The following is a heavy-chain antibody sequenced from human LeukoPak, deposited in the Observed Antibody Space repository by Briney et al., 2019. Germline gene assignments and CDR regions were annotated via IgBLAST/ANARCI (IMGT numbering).Heavy chain of an antibody. CDR1: GGSFSGYY. CDR2: INHSGST. CDR3: ARGRKYSGYRKHYYYYYMDV. D-gene: IGHD5-12*01. Sequence: PSETLSLTCAVYGGSFSGYYWSWIRQPPGKGLEWIGEINHSGSTNYNPSLKSRVTISVDTSKNQFSLKLSSVTAADTAVYYCARGRKYSGYRKHYYYYYMDVWGKGTTVTVSS. V-gene: IGHV4-34*01. J-gene: IGHJ6*03.